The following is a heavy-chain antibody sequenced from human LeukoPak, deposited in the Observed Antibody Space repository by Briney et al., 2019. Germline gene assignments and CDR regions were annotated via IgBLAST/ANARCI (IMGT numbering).Heavy chain of an antibody. V-gene: IGHV4-59*01. J-gene: IGHJ6*04. Sequence: KPSETLFLTCAVSGGSISSYYWSWIRQPPGKGLEWIGYIYYSGSTNYNPSLKSRVTISVDTSKNQFSLKLSSVTAADTAVYYCARSAAAGTNWYYGMDVWGKGTTVTVSS. CDR1: GGSISSYY. D-gene: IGHD6-13*01. CDR3: ARSAAAGTNWYYGMDV. CDR2: IYYSGST.